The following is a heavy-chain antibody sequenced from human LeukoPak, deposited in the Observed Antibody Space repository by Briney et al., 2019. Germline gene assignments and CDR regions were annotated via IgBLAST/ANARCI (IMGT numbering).Heavy chain of an antibody. J-gene: IGHJ4*01. Sequence: PSETLSLTCTVSGGSISSYSWSWIRQPPGKGLQWIGSFYYSGSTYYSPSLNSRVTISVDTSKNQFSLKVTSLTAADTAVYYCARHTVSTPHFDYWGHGTLVTVTS. D-gene: IGHD4-17*01. V-gene: IGHV4-59*08. CDR3: ARHTVSTPHFDY. CDR2: FYYSGST. CDR1: GGSISSYS.